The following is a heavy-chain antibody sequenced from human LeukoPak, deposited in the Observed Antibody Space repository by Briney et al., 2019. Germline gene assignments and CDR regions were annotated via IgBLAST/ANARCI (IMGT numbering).Heavy chain of an antibody. CDR1: GLTFHDYA. V-gene: IGHV3-23*01. CDR3: AKQPYNYYYLDV. CDR2: IVGDSSKI. Sequence: PGGSLRLSWAISGLTFHDYAMTWVRQAPGKGLEWVSTIVGDSSKIYYADSVRGRFTISRDNSNYMLFLHMNSLRAEDTAIYYCAKQPYNYYYLDVWGKGTTVTVSS. J-gene: IGHJ6*03. D-gene: IGHD2-21*01.